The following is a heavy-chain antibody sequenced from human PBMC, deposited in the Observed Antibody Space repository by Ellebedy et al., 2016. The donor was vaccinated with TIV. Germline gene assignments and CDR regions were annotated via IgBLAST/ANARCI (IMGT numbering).Heavy chain of an antibody. Sequence: PGGSLRLSCGVSGFSFSTFCMTWVRQVPGKGLDRVANIKYDGSEKYYGDSVKVRFTISRDNDKNTLYLQMDSMRAEDTSVYYCSRWCYEAWTGYCNWGQGTQVTVSS. CDR2: IKYDGSEK. V-gene: IGHV3-7*02. D-gene: IGHD3/OR15-3a*01. J-gene: IGHJ4*02. CDR1: GFSFSTFC. CDR3: SRWCYEAWTGYCN.